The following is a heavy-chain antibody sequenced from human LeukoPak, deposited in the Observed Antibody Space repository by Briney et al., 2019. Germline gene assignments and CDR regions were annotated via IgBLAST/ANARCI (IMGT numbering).Heavy chain of an antibody. CDR1: GGSISSGSYY. V-gene: IGHV4-61*02. CDR2: IYTSGST. Sequence: SETLSLTCTVSGGSISSGSYYWSWIRQPAGKGLEWIGRIYTSGSTNYNPSLKSRVTMSVDTSKNQFSLKLSSVTAADTAVYYCARGVAAAGTFDYWGQGTLVTVSS. CDR3: ARGVAAAGTFDY. J-gene: IGHJ4*02. D-gene: IGHD6-13*01.